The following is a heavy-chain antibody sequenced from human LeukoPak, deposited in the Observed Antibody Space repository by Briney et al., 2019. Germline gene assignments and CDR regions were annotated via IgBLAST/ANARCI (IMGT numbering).Heavy chain of an antibody. V-gene: IGHV3-7*01. CDR3: ARTYYDSAEGDNWFDP. D-gene: IGHD3-22*01. Sequence: GGSLRLSCAASGFTFNSYWMTWVRQAPGKGLEWVASINQDGSQKYYVESLKGRFTISRDNAKNLLYLQMNSLRAEDTAVYYCARTYYDSAEGDNWFDPWGQGTLVTVSS. CDR2: INQDGSQK. J-gene: IGHJ5*02. CDR1: GFTFNSYW.